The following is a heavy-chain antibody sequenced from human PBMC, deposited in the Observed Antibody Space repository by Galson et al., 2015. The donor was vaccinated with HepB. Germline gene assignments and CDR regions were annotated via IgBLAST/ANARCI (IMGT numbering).Heavy chain of an antibody. CDR2: INPSGGST. J-gene: IGHJ4*02. Sequence: SCKASGYTFTSYYMHWVRQAPGQGLEWMGIINPSGGSTSYAQKFQGRVTMTRDTSTSTVYMELSSLRSEDTAVYYCAREGCSGGSRYCGFDYWGQGTLVTVSS. CDR3: AREGCSGGSRYCGFDY. V-gene: IGHV1-46*01. D-gene: IGHD2-15*01. CDR1: GYTFTSYY.